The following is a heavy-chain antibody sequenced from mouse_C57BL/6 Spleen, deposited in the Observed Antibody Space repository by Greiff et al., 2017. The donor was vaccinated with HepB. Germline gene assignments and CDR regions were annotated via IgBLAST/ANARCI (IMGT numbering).Heavy chain of an antibody. J-gene: IGHJ3*01. Sequence: VQLKQSGAEFVRPGASVKLSCTASGFNFKDYYMYWVKQRPEQGLEWIGRIDPEDGDTEYAQKLQGKATMTADTSSNTDYLQLSSRTSEDTAVYYCTTRWLPSWFAYWGQGTLVTVSA. CDR3: TTRWLPSWFAY. CDR1: GFNFKDYY. V-gene: IGHV14-1*01. CDR2: IDPEDGDT. D-gene: IGHD2-3*01.